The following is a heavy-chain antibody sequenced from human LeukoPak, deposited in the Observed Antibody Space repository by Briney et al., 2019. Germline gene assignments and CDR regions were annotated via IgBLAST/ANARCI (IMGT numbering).Heavy chain of an antibody. CDR2: IRFTGSYI. CDR1: GFTFSHYS. Sequence: GGSLRLSCVASGFTFSHYSMNWVRQAPGKGLEWVSSIRFTGSYIYYADSVKGRFTISRDNSKNTLYLQMNSLRAGDTAVYYCARGFVITFGGGDYWGQGTLVTVSS. D-gene: IGHD3-16*01. J-gene: IGHJ4*02. V-gene: IGHV3-21*01. CDR3: ARGFVITFGGGDY.